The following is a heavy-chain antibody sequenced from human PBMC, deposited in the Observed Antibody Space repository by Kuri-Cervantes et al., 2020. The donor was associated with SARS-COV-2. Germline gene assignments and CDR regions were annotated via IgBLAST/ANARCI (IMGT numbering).Heavy chain of an antibody. CDR3: ARGIPEQVQFDY. V-gene: IGHV4-31*03. Sequence: LRLSCTVSGGSISSGGYYWSWIRQHPGKGLEWIGYIYYSGSTYYNPSLKSRVTISVDTSKNQFSLKLSSVTAADTAVYYCARGIPEQVQFDYWGQGTLVTVSS. D-gene: IGHD1/OR15-1a*01. CDR1: GGSISSGGYY. J-gene: IGHJ4*02. CDR2: IYYSGST.